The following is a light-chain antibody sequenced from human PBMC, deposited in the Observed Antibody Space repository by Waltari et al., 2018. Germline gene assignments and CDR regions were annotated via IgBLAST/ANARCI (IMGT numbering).Light chain of an antibody. CDR3: QQYNNWPPMYT. Sequence: EIVMTQSPATLSVCLGERVTLSSSASQRVSSNLAWYQQKPDQAPRVLIYAASTRATGIPARFSGSGSGTEFTLTISSLQSEDFAVYYCQQYNNWPPMYTFGQGTKLEIK. V-gene: IGKV3-15*01. CDR2: AAS. J-gene: IGKJ2*01. CDR1: QRVSSN.